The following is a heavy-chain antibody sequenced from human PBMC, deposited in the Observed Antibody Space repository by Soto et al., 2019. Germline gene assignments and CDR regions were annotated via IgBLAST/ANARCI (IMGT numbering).Heavy chain of an antibody. D-gene: IGHD3-3*01. CDR3: ARVNGRITIFGVVILRFNWFDP. CDR2: INHSGST. J-gene: IGHJ5*02. CDR1: GGSFRGYY. V-gene: IGHV4-34*01. Sequence: SETLSLTCAVYGGSFRGYYWSWIRQPPGKGLEWIGEINHSGSTNYNPSLKSRVTISVDTSKNQFSLKLSSVTAADTAVYYCARVNGRITIFGVVILRFNWFDPWGQGTLVTVSS.